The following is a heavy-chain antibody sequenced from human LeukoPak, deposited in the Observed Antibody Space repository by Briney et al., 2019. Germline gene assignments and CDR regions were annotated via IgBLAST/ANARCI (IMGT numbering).Heavy chain of an antibody. CDR3: ARDLPIDY. J-gene: IGHJ4*02. CDR2: ISSSGSPI. V-gene: IGHV3-48*01. CDR1: RFTFSSYY. Sequence: GGSLRLSCAASRFTFSSYYMNWVRQAPGKGLEWVSYISSSGSPIYYADSVKGRFTVSRDNAKNSLYLQMNSLRVEDTAVYYCARDLPIDYWGQGTLLTVSS.